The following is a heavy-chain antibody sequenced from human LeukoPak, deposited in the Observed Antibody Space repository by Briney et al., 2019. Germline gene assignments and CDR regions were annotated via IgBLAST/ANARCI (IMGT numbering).Heavy chain of an antibody. J-gene: IGHJ5*02. Sequence: GSLRLSCAASGFTFSSYWMHWVRQAPGKGLVWVSRINSDGSSTSYADSVKGRFTISRDNAKNTLYLQMNSLRAEDTAVYYCARDPSRYYDFWSVSNWFDPWGQGTLVTVSS. V-gene: IGHV3-74*01. D-gene: IGHD3-3*01. CDR2: INSDGSST. CDR3: ARDPSRYYDFWSVSNWFDP. CDR1: GFTFSSYW.